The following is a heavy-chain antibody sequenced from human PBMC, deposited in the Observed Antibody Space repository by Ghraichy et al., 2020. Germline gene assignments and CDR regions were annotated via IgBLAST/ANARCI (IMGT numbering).Heavy chain of an antibody. CDR3: ARSPSPEEDIDTRKDAFDI. V-gene: IGHV1-2*04. D-gene: IGHD5-12*01. J-gene: IGHJ3*02. Sequence: ASVKVSCKASGYTFTGYYMHWVRQAPGQGLEWMGWINPNSGGTNYAQKFQGWVTMTRDTSISTAYMELSRLRSDDTAVYYCARSPSPEEDIDTRKDAFDIWGQGTMVTVSS. CDR2: INPNSGGT. CDR1: GYTFTGYY.